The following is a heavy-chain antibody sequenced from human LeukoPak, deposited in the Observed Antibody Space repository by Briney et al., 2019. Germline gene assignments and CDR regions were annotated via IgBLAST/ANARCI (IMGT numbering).Heavy chain of an antibody. D-gene: IGHD3-22*01. Sequence: ASVKVACKASGYTFTSYGISWVRQAPGQGLEWMGCISAYNGNTNYAQKLQGRGTMTTDRSTSPAYMELGSRRSVDTAVYYCACSNYDEPYYYYGMDVWGQGTKVTVSS. CDR3: ACSNYDEPYYYYGMDV. CDR1: GYTFTSYG. CDR2: ISAYNGNT. J-gene: IGHJ6*02. V-gene: IGHV1-18*01.